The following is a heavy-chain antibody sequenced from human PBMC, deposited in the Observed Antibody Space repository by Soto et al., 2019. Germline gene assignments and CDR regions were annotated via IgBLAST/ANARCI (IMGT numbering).Heavy chain of an antibody. J-gene: IGHJ4*02. V-gene: IGHV3-48*02. CDR2: ITSKSTTI. D-gene: IGHD2-2*01. CDR1: GFTFSSYS. CDR3: AREQGACSDTSCYPDPSAC. Sequence: PGGSLRLSCVGSGFTFSSYSMNWVRQAPGKGLDWISYITSKSTTIKYADSVEGRFTVSRDNAKNSLFLQLNSLRDDDTAVYYCAREQGACSDTSCYPDPSACWGKGTLVTVSS.